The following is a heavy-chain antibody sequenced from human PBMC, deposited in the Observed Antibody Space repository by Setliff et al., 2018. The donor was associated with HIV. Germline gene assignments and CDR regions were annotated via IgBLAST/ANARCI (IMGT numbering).Heavy chain of an antibody. CDR3: ATGYTFGPRTDYHYYYIDV. CDR2: INPEDHET. V-gene: IGHV1-69-2*01. D-gene: IGHD5-18*01. J-gene: IGHJ6*03. Sequence: ASVKVSCKASGYRFTHYYMHWVQQAPGKGLEWVGRINPEDHETGYAEKFQGRVTITADTSTDTAYMELSSLRSEDTAVYYCATGYTFGPRTDYHYYYIDVWGKGTTVTVSS. CDR1: GYRFTHYY.